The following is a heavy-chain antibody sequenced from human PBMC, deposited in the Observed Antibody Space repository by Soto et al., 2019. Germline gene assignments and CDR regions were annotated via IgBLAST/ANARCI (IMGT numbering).Heavy chain of an antibody. CDR1: GFTFSSYG. V-gene: IGHV3-30*18. CDR3: AKVLVVVAANEYGMDV. Sequence: GGSLRLSCAASGFTFSSYGMHWVRQAPGKGLEWVAVISYDGSNKYYADSVKGRFTISRDNSKNTLYLQMNSLRAEDTAVYYCAKVLVVVAANEYGMDVWGQGTTVTVSS. CDR2: ISYDGSNK. D-gene: IGHD2-15*01. J-gene: IGHJ6*02.